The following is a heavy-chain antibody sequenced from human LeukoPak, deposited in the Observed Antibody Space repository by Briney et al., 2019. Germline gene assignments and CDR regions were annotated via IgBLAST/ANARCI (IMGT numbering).Heavy chain of an antibody. CDR1: GYTFTSYG. V-gene: IGHV1-18*01. CDR3: ARHLRSGYDFDY. CDR2: ISAYNGNT. D-gene: IGHD5-12*01. J-gene: IGHJ4*02. Sequence: ASVKVSCKASGYTFTSYGISWVRQAPGKGLEWMGWISAYNGNTNYAQKLQGRVTMTTDTSTSTAYKELRSLRSDDTAVYYCARHLRSGYDFDYWGQGTLVTVSS.